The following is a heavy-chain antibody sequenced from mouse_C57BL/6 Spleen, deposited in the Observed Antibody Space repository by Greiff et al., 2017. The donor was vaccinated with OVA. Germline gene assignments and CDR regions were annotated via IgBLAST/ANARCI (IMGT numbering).Heavy chain of an antibody. CDR3: TGLYYYGSSWWFAY. J-gene: IGHJ3*01. CDR1: GFTFSNYW. D-gene: IGHD1-1*01. CDR2: IRLKSDNYAT. V-gene: IGHV6-3*01. Sequence: EVQLQQSGGGLVQPGGSMKLSCVASGFTFSNYWMNWVRQSPEKGLEWVAQIRLKSDNYATHYAESVKGRFTISRDDSKSSVYLQMNNLRAEDTGIYYCTGLYYYGSSWWFAYWGQGTLVTVSA.